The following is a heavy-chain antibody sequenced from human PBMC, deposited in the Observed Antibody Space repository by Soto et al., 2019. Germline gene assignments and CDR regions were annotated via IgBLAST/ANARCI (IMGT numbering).Heavy chain of an antibody. V-gene: IGHV4-59*01. CDR3: ASFPLMRSISSSPYFDY. J-gene: IGHJ4*02. CDR2: IYYSGST. Sequence: SETLSLTCTVSGGSISSYYWSWIRQPPGKGLEWIGYIYYSGSTNYNPSLKSRVTISVDTSKNQFSLKLSSVTAADTAVYYCASFPLMRSISSSPYFDYWGQGTLVTVSS. D-gene: IGHD6-6*01. CDR1: GGSISSYY.